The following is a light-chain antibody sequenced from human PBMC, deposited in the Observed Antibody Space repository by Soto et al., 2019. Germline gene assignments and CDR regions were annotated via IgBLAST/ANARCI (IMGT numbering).Light chain of an antibody. CDR3: SSYTTSGTPV. J-gene: IGLJ3*02. V-gene: IGLV2-14*01. CDR1: RGEVGGYNY. CDR2: EVS. Sequence: QSALTQPASVSGLPGQPTPISCPETRGEVGGYNYLSWYQQHPGKAPKVMIYEVSNRPSGVSNRFSGSKSGNTASLTISGLQAEDEADYFCSSYTTSGTPVFGGGTKLTVL.